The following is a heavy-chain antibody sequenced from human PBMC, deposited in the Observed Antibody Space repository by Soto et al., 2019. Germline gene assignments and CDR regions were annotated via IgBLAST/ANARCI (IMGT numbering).Heavy chain of an antibody. CDR2: IYYSGST. CDR1: GCSLHRGGLY. D-gene: IGHD2-2*01. V-gene: IGHV4-31*03. CDR3: ARSIVVVPAAPYNWFDP. J-gene: IGHJ5*02. Sequence: QLEEVGPGLGKPSQALAPTCTVPGCSLHRGGLYWRWYPPHPREGLGWIWYIYYSGSTYYNPSLKSRVTISVDTSKNQFSLKLSSVTAADTAVYYCARSIVVVPAAPYNWFDPWGQGTLVTVSS.